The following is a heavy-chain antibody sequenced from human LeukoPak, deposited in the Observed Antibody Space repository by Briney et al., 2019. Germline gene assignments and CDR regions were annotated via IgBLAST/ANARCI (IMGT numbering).Heavy chain of an antibody. CDR3: ARHLGGGWLRWFDP. J-gene: IGHJ5*02. V-gene: IGHV4-39*01. Sequence: PSETLSLTCTVSGGSISSSSYYWGWIRQPPGKGLEWIGSIYYSGNTYYNPSLKSRVTISVDTSKNQFSLKLSSVTAADTAVYYCARHLGGGWLRWFDPWGQGTLVTVSS. D-gene: IGHD5-12*01. CDR1: GGSISSSSYY. CDR2: IYYSGNT.